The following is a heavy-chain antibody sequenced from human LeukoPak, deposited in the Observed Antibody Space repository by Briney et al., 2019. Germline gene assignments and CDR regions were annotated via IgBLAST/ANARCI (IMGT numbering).Heavy chain of an antibody. CDR2: ISSSSSTI. CDR1: GFTFSSYS. CDR3: ASHSFLEWLLVDY. D-gene: IGHD3-3*02. V-gene: IGHV3-48*01. J-gene: IGHJ4*02. Sequence: PGGSLRLSCAASGFTFSSYSMNWVRQAPGKGLEWVSYISSSSSTIYYADSVKGRFTISRDNAKNSLYLQMNSLRAEDTAVYYCASHSFLEWLLVDYWGQGTLVTVSS.